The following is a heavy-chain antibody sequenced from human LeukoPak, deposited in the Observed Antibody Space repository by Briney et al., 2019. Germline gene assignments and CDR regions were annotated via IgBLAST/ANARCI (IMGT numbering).Heavy chain of an antibody. CDR2: ISWNSGSI. J-gene: IGHJ5*02. CDR1: GFTFDDYA. Sequence: GGSLRLSCAASGFTFDDYAMHWVRQAPGKGLEWVSGISWNSGSIGYADSVKGRFTISRDNAKNSLYLEMNSLRAEDTALYYCARKDTNGACFDPWGQGTLVTVSS. V-gene: IGHV3-9*01. CDR3: ARKDTNGACFDP. D-gene: IGHD2-15*01.